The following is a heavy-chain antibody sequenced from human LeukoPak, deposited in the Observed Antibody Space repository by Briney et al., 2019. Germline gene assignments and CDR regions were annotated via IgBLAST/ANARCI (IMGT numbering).Heavy chain of an antibody. D-gene: IGHD3-22*01. CDR1: GFTFSNYA. CDR3: AKASPLYYYDSSGYPDY. J-gene: IGHJ4*02. Sequence: GGSLRLSCAASGFTFSNYAMNWVRQAPGKGLEWVSAISGSGGSTYYAVSVKGRFTISRDNSKNTLYLQMNSLRAEDTAVYYCAKASPLYYYDSSGYPDYWGQGTLVTVSS. CDR2: ISGSGGST. V-gene: IGHV3-23*01.